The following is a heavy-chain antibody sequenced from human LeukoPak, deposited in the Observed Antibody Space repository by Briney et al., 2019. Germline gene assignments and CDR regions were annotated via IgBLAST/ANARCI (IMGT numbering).Heavy chain of an antibody. J-gene: IGHJ4*02. CDR1: GFTFRDYY. V-gene: IGHV3-11*01. CDR3: ARAGLGGHYIDY. Sequence: GGSLRLSCAASGFTFRDYYMTWIRQAPGQGLEWISYVCGSDESKYYAGSVRGRFAISRDNAEKSLFLQMSNVRAEDTAVYYCARAGLGGHYIDYWGQGALVTVSS. CDR2: VCGSDESK. D-gene: IGHD2-15*01.